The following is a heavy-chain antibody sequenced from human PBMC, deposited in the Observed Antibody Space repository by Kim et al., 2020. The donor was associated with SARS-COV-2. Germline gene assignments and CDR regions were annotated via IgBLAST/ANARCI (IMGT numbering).Heavy chain of an antibody. J-gene: IGHJ6*02. CDR2: IIPIFGTA. CDR3: ARVDYYGSGSYFFLGSHYYGMDV. CDR1: GGTFSSYA. D-gene: IGHD3-10*01. Sequence: SVKVSCKASGGTFSSYAISWVRQAPGQGLEWMGGIIPIFGTANYAQKFQGRVTITADESTSTAYMELSSLRSEDTAVYYCARVDYYGSGSYFFLGSHYYGMDVWGQGTTVTVSS. V-gene: IGHV1-69*13.